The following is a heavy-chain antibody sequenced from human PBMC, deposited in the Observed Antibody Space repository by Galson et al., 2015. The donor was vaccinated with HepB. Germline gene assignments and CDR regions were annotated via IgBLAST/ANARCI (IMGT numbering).Heavy chain of an antibody. Sequence: SVKVSCKASGYTFTGYYMHWVRQAPGQGLEWMGWINPNSGGTNYAQKFQGRVTMTRDTSISTAYMELSSLKTEDTAVYYCTTSMIVVEIDAFDIWGQGTMVTVSS. V-gene: IGHV1-2*02. CDR1: GYTFTGYY. CDR3: TTSMIVVEIDAFDI. J-gene: IGHJ3*02. D-gene: IGHD3-22*01. CDR2: INPNSGGT.